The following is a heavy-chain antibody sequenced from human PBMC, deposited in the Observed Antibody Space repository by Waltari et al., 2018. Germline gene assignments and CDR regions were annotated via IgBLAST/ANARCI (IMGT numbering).Heavy chain of an antibody. CDR1: GFNFATPG. CDR3: AREGGNFNWMDP. D-gene: IGHD4-4*01. Sequence: QFQLLESGGGVVQPGTSLKLYCVESGFNFATPGIHWVRQAPGKGLEWVAVSWHDGSKTYYADSVKGRFTISRDDSKNMFYLQMNSLRVEDTAMYYCAREGGNFNWMDPWGQGTLVTVS. J-gene: IGHJ5*02. V-gene: IGHV3-33*01. CDR2: SWHDGSKT.